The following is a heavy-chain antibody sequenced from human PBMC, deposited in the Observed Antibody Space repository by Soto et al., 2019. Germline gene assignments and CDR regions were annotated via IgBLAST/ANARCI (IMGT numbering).Heavy chain of an antibody. V-gene: IGHV1-18*01. CDR2: ISAYNGNT. CDR3: AGSIAAAGTFGPQGY. Sequence: ASVKVSCKASGYTFTSYGISWVRQAPGQGLEWMGWISAYNGNTNYAQKLQGRVTMTTDTSTSTAYMELRSLRSDDTAVYYCAGSIAAAGTFGPQGYWGQGTLVTVSS. CDR1: GYTFTSYG. D-gene: IGHD6-13*01. J-gene: IGHJ4*02.